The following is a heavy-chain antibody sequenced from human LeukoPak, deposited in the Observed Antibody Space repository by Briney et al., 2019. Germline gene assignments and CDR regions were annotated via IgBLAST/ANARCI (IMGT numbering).Heavy chain of an antibody. CDR1: GFRFSSYG. D-gene: IGHD5-12*01. CDR2: KHSDGSSK. CDR3: ARDGGYDPFDY. J-gene: IGHJ4*02. Sequence: QSGGSLRLSCAASGFRFSSYGMHWVRQAPGKGLEWVAYKHSDGSSKYADSVKGRFTISRDNAKNSLYLQMNSLRAEDTAVYYCARDGGYDPFDYWGQGTLVTVSS. V-gene: IGHV3-30*02.